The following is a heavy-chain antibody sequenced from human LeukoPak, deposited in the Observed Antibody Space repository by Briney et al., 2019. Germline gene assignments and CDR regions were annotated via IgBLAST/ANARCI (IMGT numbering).Heavy chain of an antibody. V-gene: IGHV4-59*12. CDR3: ARESRSSIAAAGIYYYYYYMDV. D-gene: IGHD6-13*01. CDR2: VYYSGST. Sequence: PSETLSLTCTVSGGSISSYYWSWIRQPPGKGLEWIGYVYYSGSTNYNPSLKSRVTMSVDRSKNQFSLKLSSVTAADTAVYYCARESRSSIAAAGIYYYYYYMDVRGKGTTVTVSS. J-gene: IGHJ6*03. CDR1: GGSISSYY.